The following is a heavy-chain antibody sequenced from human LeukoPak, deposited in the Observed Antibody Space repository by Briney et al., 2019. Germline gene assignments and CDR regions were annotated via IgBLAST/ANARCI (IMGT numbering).Heavy chain of an antibody. CDR3: ARVGYCSRGVCYNYDY. V-gene: IGHV1-2*02. J-gene: IGHJ4*02. CDR2: INPNTGGT. Sequence: ASVEVSCKASGYSFTGNYMHWVRQAPGQGFEWMGWINPNTGGTNYAQKFKGRVLMTRDTSISTAYLELSSLKSDDTAVYYCARVGYCSRGVCYNYDYWGQGTQVTVSS. CDR1: GYSFTGNY. D-gene: IGHD2-8*01.